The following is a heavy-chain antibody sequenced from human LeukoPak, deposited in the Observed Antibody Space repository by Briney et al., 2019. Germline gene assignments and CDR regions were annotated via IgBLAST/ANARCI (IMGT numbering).Heavy chain of an antibody. CDR2: IKTDGSDR. D-gene: IGHD4-11*01. Sequence: QAGGSLRLSCVVSGFSFSDYWMHWVRKAPGKGLVWVSGIKTDGSDRRYADFVKGRFTISRDNAKNTLFLQMNSLRAEDTAVYHCIRDFLTVTTNDYWGQGTLVTVSS. V-gene: IGHV3-74*01. CDR3: IRDFLTVTTNDY. CDR1: GFSFSDYW. J-gene: IGHJ4*02.